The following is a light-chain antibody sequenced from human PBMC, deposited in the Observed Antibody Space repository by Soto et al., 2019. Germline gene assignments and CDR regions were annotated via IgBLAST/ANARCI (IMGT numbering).Light chain of an antibody. J-gene: IGKJ4*01. Sequence: DIQMTQSPSTLSASVGDSVTITCRASQSISSWLAWYQQKPGKAPKVLIYAASRLQSGVPSRFSGIGSGTDFTLSISSLQPEDFATYYCQQSYSGPLTFGGGTKV. V-gene: IGKV1-39*01. CDR1: QSISSW. CDR2: AAS. CDR3: QQSYSGPLT.